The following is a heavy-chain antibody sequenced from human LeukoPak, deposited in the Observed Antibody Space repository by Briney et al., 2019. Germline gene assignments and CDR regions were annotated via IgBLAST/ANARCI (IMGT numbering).Heavy chain of an antibody. V-gene: IGHV4-39*07. CDR2: INHSGST. D-gene: IGHD6-13*01. J-gene: IGHJ5*02. CDR1: GGSISSSSYY. CDR3: ARPSIAAALTP. Sequence: SETLCLTCTVSGGSISSSSYYWSWIRQPPGKGVEWIGEINHSGSTNYNPSLKSRVTISVDTSKNQFSLKLSSVTAADTAVYYCARPSIAAALTPWGQGTLVTVSS.